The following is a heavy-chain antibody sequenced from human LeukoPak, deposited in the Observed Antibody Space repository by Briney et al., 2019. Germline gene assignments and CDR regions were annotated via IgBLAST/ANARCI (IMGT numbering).Heavy chain of an antibody. CDR1: GFTFSDYF. Sequence: GSLRLSCAASGFTFSDYFMNWIRQAPGKGLEWVSYISSSGSTIYYADSVKGRFTISRDNAKSSLYLQMNSLRVEDTAVYYCARDGGNWGMDVWGKGTTVTISS. J-gene: IGHJ6*03. CDR3: ARDGGNWGMDV. V-gene: IGHV3-11*01. CDR2: ISSSGSTI. D-gene: IGHD7-27*01.